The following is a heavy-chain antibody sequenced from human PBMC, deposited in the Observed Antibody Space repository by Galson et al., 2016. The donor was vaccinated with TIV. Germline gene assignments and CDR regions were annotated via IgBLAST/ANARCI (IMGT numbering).Heavy chain of an antibody. CDR2: IGYDGGNR. CDR1: GFIFGHHA. J-gene: IGHJ4*02. V-gene: IGHV3-33*06. Sequence: SLRLSCAASGFIFGHHAIHWVRRAPGKGLEWVAVIGYDGGNRNYAESVKGRFTISRDDSKNTVYLRLSSLTVADTGFYYCAKDRDVTTPRGYLDDWGQGALVTVSS. CDR3: AKDRDVTTPRGYLDD. D-gene: IGHD4-17*01.